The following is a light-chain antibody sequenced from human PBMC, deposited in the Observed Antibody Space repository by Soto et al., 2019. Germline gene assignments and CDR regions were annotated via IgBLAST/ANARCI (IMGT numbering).Light chain of an antibody. Sequence: QSALTQPASVSGSPGQSITISCTGTTGDVGGYNYVSWYQQHPGKAPKLIIYEVSNRPSGVSNRFSGSKSGNTASLTISGLQAEDEADYYCSSYTSSSTQVFGTGTKLTVL. V-gene: IGLV2-14*01. J-gene: IGLJ1*01. CDR1: TGDVGGYNY. CDR2: EVS. CDR3: SSYTSSSTQV.